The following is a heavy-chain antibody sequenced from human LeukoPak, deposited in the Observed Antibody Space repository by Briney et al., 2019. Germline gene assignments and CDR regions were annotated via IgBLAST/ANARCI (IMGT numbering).Heavy chain of an antibody. Sequence: SVKVSCKASGGTFSSYAISWVRQAPGQGLEWMGGIIPMFGTANYAQKFQGRVAITADKSTSTAYMELSSLRSEDTAVYYCARDPPGRPYSSSSYGWGQGTLVTVSS. CDR3: ARDPPGRPYSSSSYG. CDR2: IIPMFGTA. D-gene: IGHD6-6*01. V-gene: IGHV1-69*06. CDR1: GGTFSSYA. J-gene: IGHJ4*02.